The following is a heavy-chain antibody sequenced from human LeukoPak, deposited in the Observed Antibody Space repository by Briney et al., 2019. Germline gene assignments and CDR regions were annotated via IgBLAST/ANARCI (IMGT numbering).Heavy chain of an antibody. J-gene: IGHJ4*02. D-gene: IGHD3-9*01. CDR3: ASACDILTGPAY. CDR1: GFTFSSYS. CDR2: ISSSSSYT. Sequence: GGSLRLSCAASGFTFSSYSMNWVRQAPGKGLEWVSYISSSSSYTNYADSVKGRFTISRDNAKNSLYLQMDSLRAEDTAVYYCASACDILTGPAYWGQGTLVTVSS. V-gene: IGHV3-21*05.